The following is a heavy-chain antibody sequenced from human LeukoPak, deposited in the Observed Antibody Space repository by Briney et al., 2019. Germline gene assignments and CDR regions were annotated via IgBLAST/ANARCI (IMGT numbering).Heavy chain of an antibody. D-gene: IGHD2-2*01. CDR2: ISYDGSNK. J-gene: IGHJ4*02. Sequence: GGSLRLSCAASGFTFSSYGMHWVRQAPGKGLEWVAVISYDGSNKYYADSVKGRFTISRDNSKNTLYLQMNSLRAEDTAVYYCAKDRESYYCSSSNCYLDYWGQGTLVTVSS. CDR1: GFTFSSYG. CDR3: AKDRESYYCSSSNCYLDY. V-gene: IGHV3-30*18.